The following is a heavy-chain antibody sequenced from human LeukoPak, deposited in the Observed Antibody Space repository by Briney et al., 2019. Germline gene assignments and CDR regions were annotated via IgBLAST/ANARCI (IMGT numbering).Heavy chain of an antibody. D-gene: IGHD3-22*01. J-gene: IGHJ4*02. CDR2: INPNSGGT. Sequence: ASVKVSCRASGYTFTGYYMHWVRQAPGQGLEWMGWINPNSGGTNYAQKFQGWVTMTRDTSISAAYMELSRLRSDDTAVYYCARDKGGYYDSSGYYVYWGQGTLVTVSS. V-gene: IGHV1-2*04. CDR3: ARDKGGYYDSSGYYVY. CDR1: GYTFTGYY.